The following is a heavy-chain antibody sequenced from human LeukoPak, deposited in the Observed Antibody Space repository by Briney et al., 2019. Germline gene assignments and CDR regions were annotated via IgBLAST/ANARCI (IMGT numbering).Heavy chain of an antibody. CDR1: GYTFPSYF. D-gene: IGHD3-3*01. J-gene: IGHJ4*02. Sequence: SVKVSCKASGYTFPSYFMHWVRQAPGQGLEWVGGIIPMSGTANYAQKFQGRVTITADESTSTAYMELSSLRSEDTAIYYCASPVKYYDTWSGYPPFDYWGQGTLVTVSS. CDR3: ASPVKYYDTWSGYPPFDY. V-gene: IGHV1-69*13. CDR2: IIPMSGTA.